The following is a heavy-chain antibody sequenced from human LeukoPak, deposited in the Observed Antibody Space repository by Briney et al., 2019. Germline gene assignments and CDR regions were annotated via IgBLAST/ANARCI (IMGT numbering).Heavy chain of an antibody. J-gene: IGHJ4*02. Sequence: SVKVSCKASGGTFSSYAISWVRQAPGQGLEWMGWIFPILGIANYAQKFQGRVTITADKSTSTAYMELSSLRSEDTAVYYCATGNIVLMVYARPFDYWGQGTLVTVSS. CDR1: GGTFSSYA. D-gene: IGHD2-8*01. V-gene: IGHV1-69*04. CDR3: ATGNIVLMVYARPFDY. CDR2: IFPILGIA.